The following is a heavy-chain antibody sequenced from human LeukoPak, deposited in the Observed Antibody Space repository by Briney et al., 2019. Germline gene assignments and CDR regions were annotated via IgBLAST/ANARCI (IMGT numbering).Heavy chain of an antibody. CDR1: GGSISSYY. J-gene: IGHJ6*02. CDR3: ARSPGVGATRAGYGMDV. D-gene: IGHD1-26*01. CDR2: IYYSGST. V-gene: IGHV4-59*01. Sequence: PSETLSLTCTVSGGSISSYYWSWIRQPPGKGLEWIGYIYYSGSTNYNPSLKSRVTISVDTSKNQFSLKLSSVTAADTAVYYCARSPGVGATRAGYGMDVWGQGTTVTVSS.